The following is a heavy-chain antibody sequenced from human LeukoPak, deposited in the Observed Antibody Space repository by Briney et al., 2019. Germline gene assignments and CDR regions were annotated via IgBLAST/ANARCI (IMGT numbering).Heavy chain of an antibody. J-gene: IGHJ6*02. CDR2: ISGSGGST. Sequence: PGGSLRLSCAASGFTFSSYAMSWVRQAPGKGLEWVSAISGSGGSTYYADSVKGRFTISRDNAKNTLYLQMNSLRAEDTAVYYCAREGTVDPYYYYYGMDVWGQGTTVTVSS. CDR3: AREGTVDPYYYYYGMDV. CDR1: GFTFSSYA. D-gene: IGHD1-1*01. V-gene: IGHV3-23*01.